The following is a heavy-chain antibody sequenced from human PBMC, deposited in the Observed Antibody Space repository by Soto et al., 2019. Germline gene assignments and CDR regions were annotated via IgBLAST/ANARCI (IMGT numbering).Heavy chain of an antibody. V-gene: IGHV5-51*01. CDR3: ARLATWSSSKKRFDP. CDR1: GYSFTSYW. J-gene: IGHJ5*02. D-gene: IGHD6-13*01. CDR2: IYPGDSDT. Sequence: PGESLKISCKGSGYSFTSYWIGWVRQIPGKGLEWMGIIYPGDSDTRYSPSFQGQVTISADKSISTAYLQWSSLKASDTAVYYCARLATWSSSKKRFDPWGQGTLVTVSS.